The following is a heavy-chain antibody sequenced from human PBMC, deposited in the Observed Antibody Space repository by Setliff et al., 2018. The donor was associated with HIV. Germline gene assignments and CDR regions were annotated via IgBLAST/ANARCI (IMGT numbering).Heavy chain of an antibody. CDR2: IIPIFGTA. Sequence: ASVKVSCKASGGTFSSYAISWVRQAPGQGLEWMGGIIPIFGTANYAQKFQGRVTMTRDTSISTAYMELSSLRSDDTAVYYCARDDRAVATILWGQGTLVTVSS. D-gene: IGHD5-12*01. V-gene: IGHV1-69*05. J-gene: IGHJ4*02. CDR3: ARDDRAVATIL. CDR1: GGTFSSYA.